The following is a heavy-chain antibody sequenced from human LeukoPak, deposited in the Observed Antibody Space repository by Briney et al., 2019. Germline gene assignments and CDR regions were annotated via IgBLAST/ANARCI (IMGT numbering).Heavy chain of an antibody. CDR1: GFTFSSYS. J-gene: IGHJ4*02. Sequence: GGSLRLSCAASGFTFSSYSMNWVRQAPGKGLEWVSYISSSSSTIYYADSVKGRFTISRDNAKNSLYLQMNSLRAEDTAVYYCARGRYYDSSGYYPDYWGQGTLVAVSS. CDR2: ISSSSSTI. D-gene: IGHD3-22*01. V-gene: IGHV3-48*04. CDR3: ARGRYYDSSGYYPDY.